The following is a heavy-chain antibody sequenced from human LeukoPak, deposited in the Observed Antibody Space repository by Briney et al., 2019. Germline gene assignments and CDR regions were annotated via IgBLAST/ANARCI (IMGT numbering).Heavy chain of an antibody. CDR3: AKPINAVISNRDWLFDG. CDR2: VSGSGAST. CDR1: GFTFSNFA. J-gene: IGHJ4*02. Sequence: TGGSLRLSCAASGFTFSNFAISWVRQAPGKGLEWVSTVSGSGASTYYADSVKGRFTISRDNSKNTLFLQMNSLRAEDTAIYYCAKPINAVISNRDWLFDGWGRGTLVTVSS. V-gene: IGHV3-23*01. D-gene: IGHD2-21*01.